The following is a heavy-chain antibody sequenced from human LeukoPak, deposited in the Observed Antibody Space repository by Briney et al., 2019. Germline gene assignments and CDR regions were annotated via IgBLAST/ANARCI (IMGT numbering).Heavy chain of an antibody. J-gene: IGHJ4*02. CDR2: ISYDGSNK. CDR1: GFIFTDFA. Sequence: PGGSLRLSCAASGFIFTDFAMHWVRQAPGKGLEWVAVISYDGSNKYYADSVKGRFTISRDNSKNTLYLQMNSLRVEDTAVYYCARDSSSPHFDYWGQGTLVTVSS. V-gene: IGHV3-30*14. CDR3: ARDSSSPHFDY. D-gene: IGHD2-2*01.